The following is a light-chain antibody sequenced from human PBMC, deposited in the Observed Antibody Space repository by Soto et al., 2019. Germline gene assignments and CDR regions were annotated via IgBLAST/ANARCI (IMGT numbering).Light chain of an antibody. CDR2: GNS. Sequence: QSVLTQPHSVSGAPGQRVTISCTGSSSNIGAGYDVHWYQQLPGTAPKLLIYGNSNRPSGVPDRFSGSKSGTSASLAITGLQAEDEADYYCQSYDSSLWGVFGGGTKLTVL. V-gene: IGLV1-40*01. J-gene: IGLJ2*01. CDR3: QSYDSSLWGV. CDR1: SSNIGAGYD.